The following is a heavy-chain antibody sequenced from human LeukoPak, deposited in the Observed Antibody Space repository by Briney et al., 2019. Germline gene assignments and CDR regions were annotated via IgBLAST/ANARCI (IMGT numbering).Heavy chain of an antibody. CDR2: IYYSGST. D-gene: IGHD5-18*01. V-gene: IGHV4-31*03. Sequence: PSETLSLTCTVSGGSISSGGYYWSWIRQHPGKGLEWIGYIYYSGSTYYNPSLKSRVTISVDTSKNQFSLKLSSVTAADTAVYYCARDRYGNGYFDYWGQGTLVTVSS. J-gene: IGHJ4*02. CDR1: GGSISSGGYY. CDR3: ARDRYGNGYFDY.